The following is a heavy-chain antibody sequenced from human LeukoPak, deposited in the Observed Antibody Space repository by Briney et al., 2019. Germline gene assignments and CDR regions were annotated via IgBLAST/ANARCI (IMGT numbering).Heavy chain of an antibody. Sequence: PSETLSLTCTFSGGVITDYYWSWIRQPPGKGLEWIGSIHPPGGPRYSPSLKSRLTLSGDTSKNQVSLRLNSLSAADTAVYYCARLKRDGEWHFDLWGRGTLVTVSS. CDR3: ARLKRDGEWHFDL. V-gene: IGHV4-4*09. D-gene: IGHD5-24*01. CDR2: IHPPGGP. J-gene: IGHJ2*01. CDR1: GGVITDYY.